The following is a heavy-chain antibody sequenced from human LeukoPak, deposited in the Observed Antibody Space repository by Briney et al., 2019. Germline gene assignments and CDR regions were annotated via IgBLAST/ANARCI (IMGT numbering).Heavy chain of an antibody. J-gene: IGHJ5*02. V-gene: IGHV3-9*01. Sequence: PGGSLRLSCAASGFTFDNYAMQWVRQAPGKGLEWVASISWNSGSIDYAESVKGRFTISRDNAKNSLYLQMNSLRPDDTALYYCGKGLGSLLYRNHFDPWGQGTLVTVSS. CDR2: ISWNSGSI. CDR1: GFTFDNYA. D-gene: IGHD3-16*02. CDR3: GKGLGSLLYRNHFDP.